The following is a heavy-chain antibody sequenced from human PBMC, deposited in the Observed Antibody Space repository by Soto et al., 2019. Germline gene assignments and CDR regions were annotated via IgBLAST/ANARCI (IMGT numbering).Heavy chain of an antibody. J-gene: IGHJ4*02. D-gene: IGHD6-19*01. V-gene: IGHV3-9*01. CDR1: GFTFDDYA. CDR2: ISWNSGSI. CDR3: AKDSSSGWYRDFDY. Sequence: ESGGGLVQPGRSLRLSCAASGFTFDDYAMHWVRQAPGKGLEWVSGISWNSGSIGYADSVKGRFTISRDNAKNSLYLQMNSLRAEDTALYYCAKDSSSGWYRDFDYWGQGTLVTVSS.